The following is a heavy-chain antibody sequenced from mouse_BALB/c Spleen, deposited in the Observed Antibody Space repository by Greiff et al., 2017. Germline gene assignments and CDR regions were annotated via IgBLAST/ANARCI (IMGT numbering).Heavy chain of an antibody. Sequence: VQLVESGPGLVQPSQSLSITCTVSGFSLTSYGVHWVRQSPGKGLEWLGVIWSGGSTDYNAAFISRLSISKDNSKSQVFFKMNSLQADDTAIYYCARNFDDYDGSFAYWGQGTLVTVSA. V-gene: IGHV2-4-1*01. CDR2: IWSGGST. D-gene: IGHD2-4*01. J-gene: IGHJ3*01. CDR1: GFSLTSYG. CDR3: ARNFDDYDGSFAY.